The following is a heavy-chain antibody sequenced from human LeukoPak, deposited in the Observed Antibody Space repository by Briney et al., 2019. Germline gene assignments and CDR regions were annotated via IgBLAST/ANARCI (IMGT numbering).Heavy chain of an antibody. V-gene: IGHV3-30*18. CDR2: ISHDGNTK. CDR3: AKNNYYDSSGYYNLFDY. D-gene: IGHD3-22*01. J-gene: IGHJ4*02. Sequence: GGSLRLSCAASGFSFSSHGMHWVRQAPGKGLEWVAVISHDGNTKYYADSVKGRFTISRDNSKNTLYLQMNSLRAEDTAVYYCAKNNYYDSSGYYNLFDYWGQGTLVTVSS. CDR1: GFSFSSHG.